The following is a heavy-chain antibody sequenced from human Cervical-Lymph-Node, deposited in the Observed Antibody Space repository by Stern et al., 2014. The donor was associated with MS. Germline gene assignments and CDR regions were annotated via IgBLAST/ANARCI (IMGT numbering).Heavy chain of an antibody. D-gene: IGHD2-21*02. CDR2: TNFGGST. Sequence: QLQLQESGPGLVKPSETLSLTCTVSGGSITSYSWSWIRPTPGKVLEWICYTNFGGSTKYSPSLKSRVTISLDTSKNQVSLRLRSVTAADTALYFCARDCGGDCLGGFDIWGRGTTVAVSS. V-gene: IGHV4-59*01. CDR3: ARDCGGDCLGGFDI. CDR1: GGSITSYS. J-gene: IGHJ3*02.